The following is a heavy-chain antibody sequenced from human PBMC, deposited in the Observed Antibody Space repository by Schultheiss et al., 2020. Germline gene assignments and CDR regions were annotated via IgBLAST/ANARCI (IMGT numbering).Heavy chain of an antibody. J-gene: IGHJ6*02. CDR2: IYHSGYT. CDR3: SRGRRGVATTEYFYYGMDV. CDR1: GGSISIGGYS. V-gene: IGHV4-30-2*06. Sequence: SETLSLTCGVSGGSISIGGYSWTWIRQSPGKGLEWIGSIYHSGYTYYNPSLKSRLTLSVDKSKNQFSLKLTSVTAADAAVYYCSRGRRGVATTEYFYYGMDVWGQGNTGTVSS. D-gene: IGHD5-12*01.